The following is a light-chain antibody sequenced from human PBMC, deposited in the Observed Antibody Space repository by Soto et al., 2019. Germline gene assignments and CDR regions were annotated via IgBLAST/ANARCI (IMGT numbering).Light chain of an antibody. V-gene: IGLV2-14*01. Sequence: QSALTQPASVSGSPGQSITISCSGASSDIGLYDYVSWYQHHPGRAPKLLIYEVSNRPSGVSYRFSGSKSGNTASLTISGLQAEDEGDYYCTTFAPGRIYVFGSGTKVTVL. CDR3: TTFAPGRIYV. CDR2: EVS. J-gene: IGLJ1*01. CDR1: SSDIGLYDY.